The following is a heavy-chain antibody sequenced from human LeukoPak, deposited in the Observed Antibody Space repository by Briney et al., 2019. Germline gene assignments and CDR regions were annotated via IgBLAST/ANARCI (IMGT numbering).Heavy chain of an antibody. CDR1: GFIFSSYS. V-gene: IGHV3-48*02. CDR3: ARGRLRLGPYDILTGYPPYYFDY. Sequence: GGSLRLSCAASGFIFSSYSVNWVRQAPGKGLEWVSYISSSSSTIYYADSVKGRFTISRDNAKNSLYLQMNSLRDEDTAVYYCARGRLRLGPYDILTGYPPYYFDYWGQGTLVTVSS. D-gene: IGHD3-9*01. J-gene: IGHJ4*02. CDR2: ISSSSSTI.